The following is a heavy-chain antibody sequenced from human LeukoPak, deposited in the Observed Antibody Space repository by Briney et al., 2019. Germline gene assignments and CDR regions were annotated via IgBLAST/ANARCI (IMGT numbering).Heavy chain of an antibody. V-gene: IGHV1-18*01. CDR3: ARVGSDEAYYYYMDV. J-gene: IGHJ6*03. D-gene: IGHD2-21*02. Sequence: ASVKLCRKASGSTFTSYGISWVRQAPGQGLERMGWISVYNGNTNYAQKLQGKVTMTTDTSTSTAYMELRSLRSDDTAVYYCARVGSDEAYYYYMDVWGKGTTVTVSS. CDR1: GSTFTSYG. CDR2: ISVYNGNT.